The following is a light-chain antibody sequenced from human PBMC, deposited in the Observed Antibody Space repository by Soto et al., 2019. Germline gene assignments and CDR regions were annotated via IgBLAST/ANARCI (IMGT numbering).Light chain of an antibody. CDR1: QSVSSY. V-gene: IGKV3-11*01. J-gene: IGKJ5*01. CDR2: DAS. CDR3: QQRSNWIT. Sequence: EIVLTQSPATLSLSPGERATLSCRASQSVSSYLAWYQQKPGQAPRFLIYDASNRATGIPARFSGSGSGTDFTLTISSLEPEDFAVYYCQQRSNWITFGQGTRLEIE.